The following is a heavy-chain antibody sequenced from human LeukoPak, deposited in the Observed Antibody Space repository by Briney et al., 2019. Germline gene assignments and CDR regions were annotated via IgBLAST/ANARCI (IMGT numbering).Heavy chain of an antibody. V-gene: IGHV1-69*05. Sequence: GASVKVSCKASGGTFSSYTISWVRQAPGQGLEWMGRIIPIFGTANYAQKFQGRVTITTDESTSTAYMELSSLRSEDTAVYYCARDGGRHRDSSGYYYLYWGQGTPVTVSS. CDR3: ARDGGRHRDSSGYYYLY. CDR1: GGTFSSYT. CDR2: IIPIFGTA. D-gene: IGHD3-22*01. J-gene: IGHJ4*02.